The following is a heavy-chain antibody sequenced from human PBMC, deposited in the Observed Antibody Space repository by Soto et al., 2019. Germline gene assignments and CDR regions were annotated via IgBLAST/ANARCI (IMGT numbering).Heavy chain of an antibody. CDR1: GYTFTSYA. J-gene: IGHJ6*02. CDR3: ARYIAVNCWANYGMDV. CDR2: INAGNGNT. V-gene: IGHV1-3*01. Sequence: ASVKVSCKASGYTFTSYAMHWVRQAPGQRLEWMGWINAGNGNTKYSQKFPGRVTITRDTSASTAYMELSSLRSEDTAVYYCARYIAVNCWANYGMDVWGQGTTVTVSS. D-gene: IGHD6-19*01.